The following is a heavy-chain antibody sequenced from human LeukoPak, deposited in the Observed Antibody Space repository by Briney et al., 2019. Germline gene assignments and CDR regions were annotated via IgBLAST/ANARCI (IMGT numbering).Heavy chain of an antibody. D-gene: IGHD3-22*01. CDR1: GFTFSSYS. CDR3: ARAYDSSGYWYYYYGMDV. V-gene: IGHV3-21*01. CDR2: ISSSSSYI. Sequence: GRSLRLSCAASGFTFSSYSMNWVRQAPGKGLEWVSSISSSSSYIYYADSVKGRFTISRDNAKNSLYLQMNSLRAEDTAVYYCARAYDSSGYWYYYYGMDVWGQGTTVTVSS. J-gene: IGHJ6*02.